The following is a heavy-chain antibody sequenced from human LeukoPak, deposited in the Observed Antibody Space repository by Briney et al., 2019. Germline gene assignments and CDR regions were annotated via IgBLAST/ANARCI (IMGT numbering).Heavy chain of an antibody. CDR2: VGGRGVKT. Sequence: PGGSLRLSCAASGFTFSNYAIHWVRQAPGKGLEWVSIVGGRGVKTYYADSVKGRFTISRDNSKNTVYLQMNSLSAEDTAVYYCAKRGDCSGTCTYDYWGQGTLVTVSS. V-gene: IGHV3-23*01. CDR3: AKRGDCSGTCTYDY. J-gene: IGHJ4*02. CDR1: GFTFSNYA. D-gene: IGHD2-2*01.